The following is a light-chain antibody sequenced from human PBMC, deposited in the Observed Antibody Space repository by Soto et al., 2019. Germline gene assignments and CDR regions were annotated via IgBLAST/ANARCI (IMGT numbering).Light chain of an antibody. J-gene: IGKJ4*01. CDR2: DAS. V-gene: IGKV3-11*01. CDR1: QSFSNY. CDR3: LQRGDWPT. Sequence: EIVLTQSPATLSLSPGERAILSCRASQSFSNYLAWYQQQPGQPPRLLTYDASNRATGIPARFSGSGSGTDFTLTISSLEPEDFAVYYCLQRGDWPTFGGGTRVE.